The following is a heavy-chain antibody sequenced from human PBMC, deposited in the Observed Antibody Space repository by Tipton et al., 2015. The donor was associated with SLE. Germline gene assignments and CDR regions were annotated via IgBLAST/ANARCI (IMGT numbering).Heavy chain of an antibody. V-gene: IGHV3-53*01. J-gene: IGHJ3*01. CDR2: IYIDGGT. D-gene: IGHD1-26*01. CDR1: GFSVSSNY. Sequence: SLRLSCAASGFSVSSNYMSWVRQAPGKGLEWVSVIYIDGGTYYADSVKGRFTISRDVSKNSVYLQMNSLRDEDTAVYYCATVRGAYDAFDVWGQGSMVTVSS. CDR3: ATVRGAYDAFDV.